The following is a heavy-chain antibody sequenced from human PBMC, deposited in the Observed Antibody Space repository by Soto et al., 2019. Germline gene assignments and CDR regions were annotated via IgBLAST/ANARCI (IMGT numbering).Heavy chain of an antibody. J-gene: IGHJ4*02. Sequence: EVQLLESGGGLVQPGGSLRLSCAASGFTFSSYAMSWVRQAPGKGLEWVSAVSGSAGSTYYEDSVKVRFTISRDNSKNTLYLQMNSLGAEDTAVYYCAKDSSGWWVGYDYWGQGTLVTVSS. D-gene: IGHD6-19*01. CDR1: GFTFSSYA. CDR2: VSGSAGST. CDR3: AKDSSGWWVGYDY. V-gene: IGHV3-23*01.